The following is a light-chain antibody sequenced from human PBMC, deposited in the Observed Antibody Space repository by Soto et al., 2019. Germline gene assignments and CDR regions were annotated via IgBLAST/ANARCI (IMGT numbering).Light chain of an antibody. CDR3: QQSYSTLWT. CDR2: AAS. Sequence: DIQMTQSPSSLSASVGDRVTITCRASQSISSYLNWYQQKPGKAPKLLIYAASSLQSGVPSRFSGSGSGTDFTPTISSLQPEDFATYYCQQSYSTLWTFGQGTKVGIK. V-gene: IGKV1-39*01. CDR1: QSISSY. J-gene: IGKJ1*01.